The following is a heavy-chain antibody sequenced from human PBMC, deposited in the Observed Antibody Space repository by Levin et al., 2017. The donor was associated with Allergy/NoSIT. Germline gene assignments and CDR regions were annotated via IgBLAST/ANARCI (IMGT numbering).Heavy chain of an antibody. CDR3: ARDRNGDYVITDFDY. V-gene: IGHV3-48*01. D-gene: IGHD4-17*01. CDR1: GFTFSSYS. CDR2: ISSSSSTI. J-gene: IGHJ4*02. Sequence: GGSLRLSCAASGFTFSSYSMNWVRQAPGKGLEWVSYISSSSSTIYYADSVKGRFTISRDNAKNSLYLQMNSLRAEDTAVYYCARDRNGDYVITDFDYWGQGTLVTVSS.